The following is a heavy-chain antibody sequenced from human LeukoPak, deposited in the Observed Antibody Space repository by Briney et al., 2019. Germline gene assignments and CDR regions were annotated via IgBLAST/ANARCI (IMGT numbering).Heavy chain of an antibody. Sequence: ASVKVSCKASGYTFTSYYMHWVRQAPGQGLEWMGGIIPIFGTANYAQKFQGRVTITADESTSTAYMELSSLRSEDTAVYYCARTVVAATPGHDYYYGMDVWGQGTTVTVSS. CDR3: ARTVVAATPGHDYYYGMDV. CDR2: IIPIFGTA. CDR1: GYTFTSYY. D-gene: IGHD2-15*01. V-gene: IGHV1-69*13. J-gene: IGHJ6*02.